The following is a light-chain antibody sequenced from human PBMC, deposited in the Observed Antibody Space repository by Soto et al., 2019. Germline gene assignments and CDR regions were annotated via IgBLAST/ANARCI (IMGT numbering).Light chain of an antibody. CDR2: GAS. V-gene: IGKV1-39*01. J-gene: IGKJ1*01. CDR1: QHITIY. Sequence: DIQMTQSPSSLSASVGDRVTITCRASQHITIYLNWYQHKPGKAPKLLIYGASSLQGGVPSRFSGSGSGTDFTLTISSLQPEDFATYYCHQTYNPPWTFGRGTRVEI. CDR3: HQTYNPPWT.